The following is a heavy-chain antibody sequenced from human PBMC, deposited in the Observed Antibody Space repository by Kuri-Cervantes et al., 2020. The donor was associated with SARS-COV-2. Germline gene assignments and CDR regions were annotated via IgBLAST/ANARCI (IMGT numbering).Heavy chain of an antibody. V-gene: IGHV4-34*01. J-gene: IGHJ4*02. CDR3: SSSSSLSYYFDY. CDR1: GGSLSDHN. Sequence: SETLSLTCAVSGGSLSDHNWNWVRQPPGKGLEWIGEINHSGSTNYNPSLKSRVTISVDTSKNQFSLKLSSVTAADTAVYYCSSSSSLSYYFDYWGQGTLVTVSS. D-gene: IGHD6-6*01. CDR2: INHSGST.